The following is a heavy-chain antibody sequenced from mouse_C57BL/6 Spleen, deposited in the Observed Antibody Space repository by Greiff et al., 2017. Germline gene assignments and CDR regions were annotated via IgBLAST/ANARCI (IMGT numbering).Heavy chain of an antibody. CDR1: GSTFTSSW. Sequence: QVQLQQPGAELVKPGASVKLSCQASGSTFTSSWMHWVQQRPVQGLEWIGMLHPNIGSTNYNEKFKSKATLTVDKSSSTAYMQLSSLTSEDSAVYNCARDYSNYVRDWYFDVWGTGTTGTVSS. CDR3: ARDYSNYVRDWYFDV. CDR2: LHPNIGST. J-gene: IGHJ1*03. D-gene: IGHD2-5*01. V-gene: IGHV1-64*01.